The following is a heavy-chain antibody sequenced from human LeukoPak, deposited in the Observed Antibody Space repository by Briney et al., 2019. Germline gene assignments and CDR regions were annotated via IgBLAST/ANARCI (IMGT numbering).Heavy chain of an antibody. CDR2: ISGSGGST. CDR1: GFTFSSYA. CDR3: AKGVSSSWYYFDY. D-gene: IGHD6-13*01. Sequence: QPGGSLRLSCAASGFTFSSYAMSWVRQAPGKGLEWVSAISGSGGSTYYADSAKGRFTISRDNSKNTLYLQMNSLRAEDTAVYYCAKGVSSSWYYFDYWGQGTLVTVPS. V-gene: IGHV3-23*01. J-gene: IGHJ4*02.